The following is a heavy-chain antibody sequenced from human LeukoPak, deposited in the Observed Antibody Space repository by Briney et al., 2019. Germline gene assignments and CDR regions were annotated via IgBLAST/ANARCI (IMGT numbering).Heavy chain of an antibody. CDR2: IYYSGST. D-gene: IGHD3-22*01. Sequence: SETLSLTCTVSGGSISSYYWSWIRQPPGKGLEWIGYIYYSGSTNYNPSLKSRVTISVDTSKNQFSLKLSSVTAADTAVYYCARDSSCYYYDSSGYFDYWGQGTLVTVSS. V-gene: IGHV4-59*01. J-gene: IGHJ4*02. CDR3: ARDSSCYYYDSSGYFDY. CDR1: GGSISSYY.